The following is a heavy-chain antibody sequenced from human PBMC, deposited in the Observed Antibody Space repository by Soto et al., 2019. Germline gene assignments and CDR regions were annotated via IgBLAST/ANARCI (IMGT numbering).Heavy chain of an antibody. CDR3: ARAPTYYDFWSGYSTSYYYYYMDV. CDR1: GFTFSSYG. V-gene: IGHV3-33*01. D-gene: IGHD3-3*01. CDR2: IWYDGSNK. Sequence: GGSLRLSCAASGFTFSSYGMHWVRQAPGKGLEWVAVIWYDGSNKYYADSVKGRFTISRDNAKNTLYLQMNSLRAEDTAVYYCARAPTYYDFWSGYSTSYYYYYMDVWGKGTTVTVSS. J-gene: IGHJ6*03.